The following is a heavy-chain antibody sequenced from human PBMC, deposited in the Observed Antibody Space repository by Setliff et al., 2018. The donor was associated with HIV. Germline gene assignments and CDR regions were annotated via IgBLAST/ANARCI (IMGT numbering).Heavy chain of an antibody. CDR3: ATEGYNRPLDY. V-gene: IGHV3-15*01. D-gene: IGHD5-12*01. Sequence: GGSLRLSCAASGFTFINTWMSWVRQAPGKGLEWVGRIKSRADGWPTDYAAPVKGRFIISTDDSKKTLYLQMNSLKTEDTAVYYCATEGYNRPLDYWGQGTLVTAPQ. CDR2: IKSRADGWPT. J-gene: IGHJ4*02. CDR1: GFTFINTW.